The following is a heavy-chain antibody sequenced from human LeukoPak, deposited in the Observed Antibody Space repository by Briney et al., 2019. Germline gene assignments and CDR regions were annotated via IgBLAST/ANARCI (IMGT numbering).Heavy chain of an antibody. J-gene: IGHJ3*02. Sequence: GESLTLSCAASRFTFSNYAMSWVRQAPGKGLEWVSAISASSGSTYYADSVRGRFTISRDNFKNMLYLQMNGLRAEDTAIYYCAKDIIVVPAGSDAFDIWGQGTLVTVSS. CDR2: ISASSGST. D-gene: IGHD2-2*01. CDR3: AKDIIVVPAGSDAFDI. CDR1: RFTFSNYA. V-gene: IGHV3-23*01.